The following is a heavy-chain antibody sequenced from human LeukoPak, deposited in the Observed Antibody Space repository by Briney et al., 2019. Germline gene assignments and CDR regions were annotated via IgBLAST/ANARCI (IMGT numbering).Heavy chain of an antibody. D-gene: IGHD3-3*01. J-gene: IGHJ4*02. CDR3: ARVVTIFGVVNLYYFDC. Sequence: SETLSLTCTVSGGSISSGGYYWSRIRQHPGKGLEWIGYIYYSGSTYYNPSLKSRVTISVDTSKNQFSLKLSSVTAADAAVYYCARVVTIFGVVNLYYFDCWGQGTLVTVSS. CDR1: GGSISSGGYY. CDR2: IYYSGST. V-gene: IGHV4-31*03.